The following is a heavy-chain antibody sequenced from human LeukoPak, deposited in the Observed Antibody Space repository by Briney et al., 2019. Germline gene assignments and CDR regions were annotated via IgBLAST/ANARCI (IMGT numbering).Heavy chain of an antibody. Sequence: GGSLRLSCAASGFTFSSYGMHWARQAPGKGLEWVAVISYDGSNKYYADSVKGRFTISRDNSKNTLYLQMNSLRAEDTAVYYCAKYSSSWLHYYYYYMDVWGKGTTVTVSS. CDR1: GFTFSSYG. J-gene: IGHJ6*03. CDR2: ISYDGSNK. CDR3: AKYSSSWLHYYYYYMDV. V-gene: IGHV3-30*18. D-gene: IGHD6-13*01.